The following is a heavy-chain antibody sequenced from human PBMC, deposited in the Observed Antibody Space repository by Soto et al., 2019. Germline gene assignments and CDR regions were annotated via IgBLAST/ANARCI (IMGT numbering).Heavy chain of an antibody. CDR2: IYYSGST. V-gene: IGHV4-61*01. D-gene: IGHD6-13*01. J-gene: IGHJ6*02. Sequence: PSETLSLTCTVSGGSVSSGSYYWSWIRQPPGKGLEWIGYIYYSGSTNYKTSLKSRDTISVDTSKNHFSLKLSSVTAADTAVFYCARDMSGSSSKYYYYGMEVWGQGTTVTFSS. CDR3: ARDMSGSSSKYYYYGMEV. CDR1: GGSVSSGSYY.